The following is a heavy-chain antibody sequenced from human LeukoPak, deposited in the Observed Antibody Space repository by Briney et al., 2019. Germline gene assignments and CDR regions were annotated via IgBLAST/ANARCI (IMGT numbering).Heavy chain of an antibody. Sequence: GGSLRLSCAASGFTFSSYSMNWVRQAPGKGLEWVSSISSSSSYIYYADSVKGRFTISRDNSKNTLYLQMNSLRAEDTAVYYCAKEENYDFWSDTRGYFDYWGQGTLVTVSS. V-gene: IGHV3-21*04. D-gene: IGHD3-3*01. CDR2: ISSSSSYI. CDR1: GFTFSSYS. J-gene: IGHJ4*02. CDR3: AKEENYDFWSDTRGYFDY.